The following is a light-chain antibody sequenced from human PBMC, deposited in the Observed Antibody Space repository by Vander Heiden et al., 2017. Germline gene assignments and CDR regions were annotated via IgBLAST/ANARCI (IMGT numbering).Light chain of an antibody. CDR2: DVS. V-gene: IGKV1-33*01. J-gene: IGKJ4*01. CDR1: KDIANS. CDR3: QQYGDLLT. Sequence: DIQMTQSPSSLSASVGDRVTITCQASKDIANSLNWYQQRPGKAPKVLIYDVSMLETGVPIRFMGSGCGTNFTFTITSLQPEDVATYYCQQYGDLLTFGGGTKVGIK.